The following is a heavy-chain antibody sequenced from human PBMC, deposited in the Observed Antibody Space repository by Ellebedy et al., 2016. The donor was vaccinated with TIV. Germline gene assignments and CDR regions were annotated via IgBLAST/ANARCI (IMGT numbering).Heavy chain of an antibody. V-gene: IGHV3-66*01. CDR1: GFTVSSNY. Sequence: PGGSLRLSCAASGFTVSSNYMSWVRQAPGKGLEWVSVIYSGGSTYYADSVKGRFTISRDNSKNTLYLQMNSLRAEDTAVYYCARDSRGAHYYFDYWGQGTLVTVSS. D-gene: IGHD4-17*01. CDR3: ARDSRGAHYYFDY. J-gene: IGHJ4*02. CDR2: IYSGGST.